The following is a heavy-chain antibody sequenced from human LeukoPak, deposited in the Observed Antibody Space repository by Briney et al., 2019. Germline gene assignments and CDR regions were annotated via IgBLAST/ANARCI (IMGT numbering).Heavy chain of an antibody. V-gene: IGHV3-9*01. CDR2: ISWNSGSI. J-gene: IGHJ6*02. CDR1: GFTFDDYA. CDR3: AKATGTVTTSYYYGMDV. Sequence: GGSLRLSCAASGFTFDDYAMHRVRQAPGKGLEWVSGISWNSGSIGYADSVKGRFTISRDNAKNSLYLQMNSLRAEDTALYYCAKATGTVTTSYYYGMDVWGQGTTVTVSS. D-gene: IGHD4-17*01.